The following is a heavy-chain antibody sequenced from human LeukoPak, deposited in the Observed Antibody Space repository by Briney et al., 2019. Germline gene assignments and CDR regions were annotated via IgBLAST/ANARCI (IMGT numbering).Heavy chain of an antibody. CDR1: GFTFSSYG. Sequence: PGGSLRLSCAASGFTFSSYGMHWVRQAPGKGLEWVAVIWYDGSNKYYADSVKGRFTISRDNSKNTLYLQMNSLRAEDTAVYYCARDVRRYGDLSGSPTTLKYYYGMDVWGQGTTVTVSS. CDR2: IWYDGSNK. J-gene: IGHJ6*02. V-gene: IGHV3-33*01. CDR3: ARDVRRYGDLSGSPTTLKYYYGMDV. D-gene: IGHD4-17*01.